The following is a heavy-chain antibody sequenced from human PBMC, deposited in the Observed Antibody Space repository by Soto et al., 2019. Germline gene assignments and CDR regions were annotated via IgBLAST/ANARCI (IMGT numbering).Heavy chain of an antibody. J-gene: IGHJ4*02. CDR1: GFTFSSFA. D-gene: IGHD1-1*01. Sequence: GGSLRLSCAASGFTFSSFAMSWVRQAPGKGLEWVSTINKSGGSTYYADSVKGRFTISRDNSKNMLFLQINGLRAEDTAVYYCAKDPPTAGTTFDYWGRGTLVTVSS. CDR3: AKDPPTAGTTFDY. V-gene: IGHV3-23*01. CDR2: INKSGGST.